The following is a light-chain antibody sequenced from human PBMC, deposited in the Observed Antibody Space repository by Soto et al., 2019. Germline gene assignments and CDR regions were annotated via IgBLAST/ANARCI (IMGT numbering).Light chain of an antibody. CDR1: GGSIASGL. Sequence: NFMLTQPHSVSESPGRTVTISCTRSGGSIASGLVQWYQVRPGSGPTTVIPEDNQRPSGVPDRFSGSIDSSSNSASLTISGLKPEDEADYYCQSSQDDFWVFGGWTKLTVL. CDR3: QSSQDDFWV. J-gene: IGLJ3*02. V-gene: IGLV6-57*04. CDR2: EDN.